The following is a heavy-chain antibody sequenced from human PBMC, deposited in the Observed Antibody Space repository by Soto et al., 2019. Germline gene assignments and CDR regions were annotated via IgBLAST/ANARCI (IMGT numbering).Heavy chain of an antibody. V-gene: IGHV3-23*01. CDR1: GFTFSSYA. J-gene: IGHJ4*02. CDR2: ISGSGGST. D-gene: IGHD2-21*01. CDR3: ARDHMAAYYFDY. Sequence: GWSLRLSCAASGFTFSSYAMSWVRQTPGKGLEWVSAISGSGGSTYYADSVKGRFTISRDNSKNTLYLQMNSLRAEDTAVYYCARDHMAAYYFDYWGQGTMVTVSS.